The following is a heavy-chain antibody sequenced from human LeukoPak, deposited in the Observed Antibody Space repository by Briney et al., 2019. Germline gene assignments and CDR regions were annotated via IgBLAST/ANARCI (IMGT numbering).Heavy chain of an antibody. Sequence: SETLSLTCTVSGGSISSHYWSWIRQPPGKGLEWIGYIYYSGTTNYNPSLKSRVTISVDTSKNQFSLQLRSVTAADTAVYYCAREDPQTTVPEGMDVWGQGTTVTVSS. CDR1: GGSISSHY. J-gene: IGHJ6*02. CDR3: AREDPQTTVPEGMDV. CDR2: IYYSGTT. D-gene: IGHD4-17*01. V-gene: IGHV4-59*11.